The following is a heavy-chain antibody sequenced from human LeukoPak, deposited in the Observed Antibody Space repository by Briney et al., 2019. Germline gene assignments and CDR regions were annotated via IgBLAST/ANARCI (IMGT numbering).Heavy chain of an antibody. CDR1: GFTFSSYS. CDR2: ISSSSSYI. J-gene: IGHJ4*02. CDR3: ARDGEGGGVYGDYLYYFDY. Sequence: GGSLRLSCAASGFTFSSYSMNWVRRAPGKGLEWVSSISSSSSYIYYADSVKGRFTISRDNAKNSLYLQMNSLRAEDTAVYYCARDGEGGGVYGDYLYYFDYWGQGTLVTVSS. D-gene: IGHD4-17*01. V-gene: IGHV3-21*01.